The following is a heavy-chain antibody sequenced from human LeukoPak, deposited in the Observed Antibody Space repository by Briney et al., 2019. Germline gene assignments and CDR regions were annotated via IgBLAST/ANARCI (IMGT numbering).Heavy chain of an antibody. D-gene: IGHD3-22*01. V-gene: IGHV4-39*01. CDR2: IYYSGST. Sequence: SETLSLTCTVSGGSISSSSYYWGWIRQPPGKGLEWIGSIYYSGSTYYNPSLKSRVTISVDTSKNQFSPKLSSVTAADTAVYYCARATRGYYYDSSGYYRFDYWGQGTLVTVSS. CDR3: ARATRGYYYDSSGYYRFDY. J-gene: IGHJ4*02. CDR1: GGSISSSSYY.